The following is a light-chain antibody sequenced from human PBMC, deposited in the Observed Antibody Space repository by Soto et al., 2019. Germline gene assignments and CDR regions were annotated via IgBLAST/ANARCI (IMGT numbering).Light chain of an antibody. V-gene: IGLV2-14*03. CDR1: SSDVGGYNH. J-gene: IGLJ3*02. Sequence: QSALTQPGSVSGSPGQSITIACTGTSSDVGGYNHVSWYQVHPGKAPRLVIYDVSIRPPAVSDRFSGSTSGNTASLTISGLQAEDEADYYWSSYTATRTVVFGGGTKLTVL. CDR3: SSYTATRTVV. CDR2: DVS.